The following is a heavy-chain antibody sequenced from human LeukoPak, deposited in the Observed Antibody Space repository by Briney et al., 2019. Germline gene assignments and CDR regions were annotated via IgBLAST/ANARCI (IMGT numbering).Heavy chain of an antibody. CDR2: ISGSGGST. V-gene: IGHV3-23*01. D-gene: IGHD2-15*01. CDR1: GFTFSSYA. Sequence: SGGSLRLSCAASGFTFSSYAMSWVRQAPGKGLEWVSAISGSGGSTYYADSVKGRFTISRDNSKNTLYLQMNSLRAEDTAIYYCAKAYCSGGSCYYPYFDYWGQGTLVTVSS. J-gene: IGHJ4*02. CDR3: AKAYCSGGSCYYPYFDY.